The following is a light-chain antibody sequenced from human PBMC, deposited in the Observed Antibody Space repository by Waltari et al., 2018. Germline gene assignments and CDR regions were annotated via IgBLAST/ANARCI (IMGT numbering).Light chain of an antibody. CDR3: QQAASFPLT. CDR2: AAS. Sequence: DIQMNQSPSSVSASVGDRVTITCRASQGIRSWLAWFQQKPGKAPNLLIYAASSLQSGVPSMFGGSGSGTDFTLTISSLQPEDFATYYCQQAASFPLTFGGGTKVEIK. V-gene: IGKV1D-12*01. J-gene: IGKJ4*01. CDR1: QGIRSW.